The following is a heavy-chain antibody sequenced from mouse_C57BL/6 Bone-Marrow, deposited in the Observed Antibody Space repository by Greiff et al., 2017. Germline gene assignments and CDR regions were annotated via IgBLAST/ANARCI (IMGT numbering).Heavy chain of an antibody. V-gene: IGHV5-9*01. D-gene: IGHD1-1*01. Sequence: EVQLVEPGGGLVKPGGSLKLSCAASGFTFSSYTMSWVRQTPEERLEWVATISGGGGNTYYPDSVKGRFTLSSDNAQNTLYLQMSSLTSEDTALYYCARHERLLRRGYYFDYWGQGTTLTGAS. J-gene: IGHJ2*01. CDR2: ISGGGGNT. CDR3: ARHERLLRRGYYFDY. CDR1: GFTFSSYT.